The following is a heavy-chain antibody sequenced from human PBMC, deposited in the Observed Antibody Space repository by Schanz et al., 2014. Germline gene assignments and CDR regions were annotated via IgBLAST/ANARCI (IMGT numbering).Heavy chain of an antibody. CDR3: VKDPDKYNWNDVEGMDV. CDR1: GFTFSSYA. J-gene: IGHJ6*01. CDR2: VWSDGNTK. Sequence: QVQLVESGGGVVQPGGSLRLSCAASGFTFSSYAMHWVRQAPGKGPEWVALVWSDGNTKYYVDSVKGRFTISRDNSMNTLHLQMDGLRVEDTAVYYCVKDPDKYNWNDVEGMDVWGPGTTVTVSS. V-gene: IGHV3-33*06. D-gene: IGHD1-1*01.